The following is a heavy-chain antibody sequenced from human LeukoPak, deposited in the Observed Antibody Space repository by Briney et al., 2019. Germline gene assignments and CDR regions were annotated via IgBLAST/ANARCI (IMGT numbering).Heavy chain of an antibody. CDR3: ARGSQGDSIAARRSAFDI. CDR2: ISAYNGNT. V-gene: IGHV1-18*01. J-gene: IGHJ3*02. D-gene: IGHD6-6*01. Sequence: GASVKVSCKASGYTFTSYGISWVRQAPGQGLEWMGWISAYNGNTNYAQKLQGRVTMTTDTSTSTAYMELRSLRSDDTAVYYCARGSQGDSIAARRSAFDIWGQGTMVTVSS. CDR1: GYTFTSYG.